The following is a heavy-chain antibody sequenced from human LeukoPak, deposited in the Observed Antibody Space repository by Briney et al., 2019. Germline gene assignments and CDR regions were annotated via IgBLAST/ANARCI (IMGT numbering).Heavy chain of an antibody. CDR3: AVGLLVTRALNDAFDI. CDR2: FDPSVATT. D-gene: IGHD2-21*02. V-gene: IGHV1-46*01. Sequence: ASVKVSCKASGYTFTSYYMHWLRQAPGQGLEYMGIFDPSVATTSYAQNFQGRVTMTRDTSTSTVYMGLSSLRSEDTAVYYCAVGLLVTRALNDAFDIWGQGTMVTVSS. CDR1: GYTFTSYY. J-gene: IGHJ3*02.